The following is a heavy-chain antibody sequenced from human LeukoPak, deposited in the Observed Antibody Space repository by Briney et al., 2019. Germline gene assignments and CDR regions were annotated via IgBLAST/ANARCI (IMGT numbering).Heavy chain of an antibody. V-gene: IGHV4-59*08. J-gene: IGHJ6*02. Sequence: PSETLSLTCAISVGSMDTYYWTWIRQPPGKGLEWIGNIYYSGKTNYNPSLKSRVSISVDTSKNQFSLKLSSVTAADTALYYCSRVVVGANTFYYGMYVWGQGTTVTVSS. CDR2: IYYSGKT. CDR3: SRVVVGANTFYYGMYV. CDR1: VGSMDTYY. D-gene: IGHD1-26*01.